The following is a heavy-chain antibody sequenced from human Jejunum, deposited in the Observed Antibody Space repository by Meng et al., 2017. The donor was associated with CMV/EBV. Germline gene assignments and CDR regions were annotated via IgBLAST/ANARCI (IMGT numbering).Heavy chain of an antibody. CDR2: INPKSGAT. Sequence: KAAGYTFSDNYRHWVRQAPGQGLEWMGWINPKSGATKYGQKFQGRVTMTRDTSISTVYMELSRLRPDDTAVYYCAREDGYKFWFDPWGQGTLVTVSS. J-gene: IGHJ5*02. CDR3: AREDGYKFWFDP. D-gene: IGHD5-24*01. CDR1: GYTFSDNY. V-gene: IGHV1-2*02.